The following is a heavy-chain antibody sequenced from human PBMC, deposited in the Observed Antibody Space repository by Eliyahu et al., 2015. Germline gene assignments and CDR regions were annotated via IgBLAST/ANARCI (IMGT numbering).Heavy chain of an antibody. CDR3: ARGGGAVAEYYFDY. D-gene: IGHD6-19*01. Sequence: QVQLVESGGGVVQPGRSLXLSCAAXWXHXRCYGTPRXPQAPGKGLEGVAVIWYDGSNKYYADSVKGRFTISRDNSKNTLYLQMNSLRAEDTAVYYCARGGGAVAEYYFDYWGQGTLVTVSS. V-gene: IGHV3-33*01. CDR2: IWYDGSNK. J-gene: IGHJ4*02. CDR1: XHXRCYG.